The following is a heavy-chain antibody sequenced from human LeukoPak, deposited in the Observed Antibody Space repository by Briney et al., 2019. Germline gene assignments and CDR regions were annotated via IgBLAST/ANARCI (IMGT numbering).Heavy chain of an antibody. J-gene: IGHJ4*02. V-gene: IGHV3-48*03. CDR3: TTDAPTYCTSGKCYTGGNFDH. CDR1: GFTFSSYE. D-gene: IGHD2-8*01. Sequence: PGGSLRLSCAASGFTFSSYEMNWVRQAPGKGLEWVSYISSSGSTIYYADSVKGRFTISRDNAKNSQYLQMNSLQTEDTAVYYCTTDAPTYCTSGKCYTGGNFDHWGQGTLVTVSS. CDR2: ISSSGSTI.